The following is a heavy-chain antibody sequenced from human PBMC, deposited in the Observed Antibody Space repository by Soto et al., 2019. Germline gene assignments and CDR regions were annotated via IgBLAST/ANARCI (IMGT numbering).Heavy chain of an antibody. CDR2: INHSGST. CDR1: GGSFSGYY. Sequence: PSETLSLTCAVYGGSFSGYYWSWIRQPPGKGLEWIGEINHSGSTNYNPSLKSRVTISVDTSKNQFSLKLSSVTAADTAVYYCARCGNYRWAVGVGPYSWFDPWGQGTLVIVSS. V-gene: IGHV4-34*01. D-gene: IGHD3-16*02. CDR3: ARCGNYRWAVGVGPYSWFDP. J-gene: IGHJ5*02.